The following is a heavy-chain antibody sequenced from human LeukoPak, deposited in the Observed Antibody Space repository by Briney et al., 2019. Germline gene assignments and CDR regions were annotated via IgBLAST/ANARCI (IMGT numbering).Heavy chain of an antibody. V-gene: IGHV3-7*01. Sequence: PGGSLRLSCAASGSTFSRYWMSWVRQTPEKGLEWVANIKQDGSEKNYVDSVKGRFTISRDNAKNSLYLHMNSLRAEDTAVYYCASAAGWVLGSWGQGTLVTVSS. CDR3: ASAAGWVLGS. CDR1: GSTFSRYW. CDR2: IKQDGSEK. D-gene: IGHD6-25*01. J-gene: IGHJ5*02.